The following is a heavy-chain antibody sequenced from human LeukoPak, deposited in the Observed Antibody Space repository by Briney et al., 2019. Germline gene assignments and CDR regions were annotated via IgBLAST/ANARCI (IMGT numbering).Heavy chain of an antibody. D-gene: IGHD2-2*01. CDR3: ARRQGCSSTSCPPDY. Sequence: GESLKISCKGSGYSFTNYWIGWVRQMPGNGLEWVGIIYPGDSDARYSPSFQGQVTISADKSISTAYLQWSSLKASDTAMYYCARRQGCSSTSCPPDYWGQGTLVTVSP. J-gene: IGHJ4*02. V-gene: IGHV5-51*01. CDR2: IYPGDSDA. CDR1: GYSFTNYW.